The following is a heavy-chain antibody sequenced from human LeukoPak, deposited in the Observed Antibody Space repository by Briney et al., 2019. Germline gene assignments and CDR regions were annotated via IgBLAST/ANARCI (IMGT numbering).Heavy chain of an antibody. CDR3: ASTGYDFWSGYYRYFDY. Sequence: PSETLSLTCAVYGGSFSGYYWSWIRQPPGKGLEWIGEINHSGSTNYNPSLKSRVTISVDTSKNQFSLKLSSVTAADTAVYYCASTGYDFWSGYYRYFDYWGQGTLVTVSS. J-gene: IGHJ4*02. D-gene: IGHD3-3*01. CDR1: GGSFSGYY. V-gene: IGHV4-34*01. CDR2: INHSGST.